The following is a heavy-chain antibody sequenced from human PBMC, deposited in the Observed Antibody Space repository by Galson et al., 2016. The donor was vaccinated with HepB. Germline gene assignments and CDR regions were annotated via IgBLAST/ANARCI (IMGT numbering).Heavy chain of an antibody. CDR1: GFTFSSYS. Sequence: SLRLSCAASGFTFSSYSMNWVRQAPGKGLEWVSSISSSSYIYYADSVKGRFTISRDNAKNSPYLQMNSLRAEDTAVYYCARASGYNWNYLMIFNYFDYWGQGTLVTVSS. J-gene: IGHJ4*02. CDR3: ARASGYNWNYLMIFNYFDY. V-gene: IGHV3-21*01. D-gene: IGHD1-7*01. CDR2: ISSSSYI.